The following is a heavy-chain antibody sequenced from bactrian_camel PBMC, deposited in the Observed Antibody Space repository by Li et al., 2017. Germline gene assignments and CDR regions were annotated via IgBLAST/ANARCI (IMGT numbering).Heavy chain of an antibody. Sequence: HVQLVESGGGLVQPGGSLRLTCVASQRANCMGWFRQGPGKEREGVATINPHSATSYLVGSVKGRFTISQNNAKNIVYLQMNSLKSEDTAVYYCVRDHSGSWYCGFGYWGQGTQVTVS. J-gene: IGHJ6*01. CDR1: QRANC. D-gene: IGHD2*01. V-gene: IGHV3S54*01. CDR2: INPHSATS. CDR3: VRDHSGSWYCGFGY.